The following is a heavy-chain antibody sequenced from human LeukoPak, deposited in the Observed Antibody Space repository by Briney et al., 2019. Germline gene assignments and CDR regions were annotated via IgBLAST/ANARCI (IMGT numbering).Heavy chain of an antibody. CDR1: GFSVSSDY. CDR3: ARDLETDIPDAFDI. J-gene: IGHJ3*02. Sequence: GGSLRLSCAATGFSVSSDYMSWVRQAPGKGLQWVSVLYSGGTTYYADSVKGRFTISRDNSKNTLYLQMNSLRAEDTAVYYCARDLETDIPDAFDIWGQGTMVTVSS. V-gene: IGHV3-66*01. CDR2: LYSGGTT. D-gene: IGHD2-2*02.